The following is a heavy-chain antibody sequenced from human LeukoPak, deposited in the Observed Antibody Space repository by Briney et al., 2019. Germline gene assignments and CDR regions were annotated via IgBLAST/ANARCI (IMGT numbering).Heavy chain of an antibody. V-gene: IGHV1-46*01. Sequence: ASVKVSCKASGYTFTRYYMQWVRQAPGQGLEWMGIINPSGGSTRYAQKFQGRVTMTRDTSTSTVYMELSSLRSDDTAVYYCARDLYNWNDASDYWGQGTLVTVSS. D-gene: IGHD1-1*01. J-gene: IGHJ4*02. CDR2: INPSGGST. CDR1: GYTFTRYY. CDR3: ARDLYNWNDASDY.